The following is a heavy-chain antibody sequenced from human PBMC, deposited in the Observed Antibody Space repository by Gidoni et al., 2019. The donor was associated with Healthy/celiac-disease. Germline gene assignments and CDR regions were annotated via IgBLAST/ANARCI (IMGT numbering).Heavy chain of an antibody. J-gene: IGHJ4*02. CDR1: GFTFRRNG. CDR2: ISSSSSYI. Sequence: EVQLVESGGGLVKPGGSVRLSGAASGFTFRRNGMVWVRQAPGKGLECVSSISSSSSYIYYAASVKGRFTISRDNAKNSLYLQMNSLRAEDTAVYYCARDSARGYSYGISDFDYWGQGTLVTVSS. CDR3: ARDSARGYSYGISDFDY. D-gene: IGHD5-18*01. V-gene: IGHV3-21*01.